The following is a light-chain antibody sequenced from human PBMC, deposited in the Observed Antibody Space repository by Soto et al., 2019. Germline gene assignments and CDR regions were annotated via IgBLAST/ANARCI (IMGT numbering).Light chain of an antibody. CDR3: QQYGTSPWT. CDR2: GTS. CDR1: QSVSSSF. Sequence: EIVLTQSPGTLSLSPGERATLSCRASQSVSSSFVAWFQQKPGQAPRLLIYGTSSRATGIPDRFSGSGSGTDFTLTINGLEPEDFAMYFCQQYGTSPWTFGQGTTVDIK. J-gene: IGKJ1*01. V-gene: IGKV3-20*01.